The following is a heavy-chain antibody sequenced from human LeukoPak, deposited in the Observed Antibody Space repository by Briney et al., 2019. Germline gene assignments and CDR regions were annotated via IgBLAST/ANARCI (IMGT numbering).Heavy chain of an antibody. Sequence: ASVKVSCKASGYTFTSYAMNWVRQAPGQGLEWMGWINTNTGNPTYAQGFTGRSVLSLDTSVSTAYLQISSLKAEDTAVYYCARDGGGWYMTNYFDYWGQGTLVTVSS. CDR3: ARDGGGWYMTNYFDY. CDR2: INTNTGNP. J-gene: IGHJ4*02. CDR1: GYTFTSYA. D-gene: IGHD6-19*01. V-gene: IGHV7-4-1*02.